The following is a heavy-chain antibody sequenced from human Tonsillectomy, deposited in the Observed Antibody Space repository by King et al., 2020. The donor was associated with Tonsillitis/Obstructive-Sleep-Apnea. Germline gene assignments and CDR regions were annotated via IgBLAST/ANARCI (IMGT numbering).Heavy chain of an antibody. Sequence: VQLQESGPGLVKPSETLSLTCTVSGGSISSYYWSWIRQPPGKGLEWIGYIYYSGSTNSNPSLKSRVTISIDTSKNQFSLKLISVTAADTAVYYCARAALGSRAWYFDLWGRGTLVTIST. V-gene: IGHV4-59*01. CDR2: IYYSGST. J-gene: IGHJ2*01. CDR1: GGSISSYY. CDR3: ARAALGSRAWYFDL.